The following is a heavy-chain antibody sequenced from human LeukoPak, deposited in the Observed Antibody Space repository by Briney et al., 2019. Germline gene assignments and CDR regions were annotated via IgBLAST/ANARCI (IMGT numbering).Heavy chain of an antibody. J-gene: IGHJ4*02. D-gene: IGHD5-18*01. CDR2: ISAYNGNT. V-gene: IGHV1-18*01. Sequence: ASVKVSCKASGYTFTSYGISWVRQAPGQGLEWMGWISAYNGNTNYAQKLQGSVTMTTDTSTSTAYVELRSLRSDDTAVYYCASGYSYGPIDYWGQGTLVTVSS. CDR3: ASGYSYGPIDY. CDR1: GYTFTSYG.